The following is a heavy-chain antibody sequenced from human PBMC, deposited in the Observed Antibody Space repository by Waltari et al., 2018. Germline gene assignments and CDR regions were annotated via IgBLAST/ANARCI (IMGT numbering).Heavy chain of an antibody. D-gene: IGHD1-26*01. Sequence: QLQLQESGPGLVKPSETLSFTCTVSGGSINTNPYYWGWIRQPPGRGLEWIGTVYYNGATYNTPSLKSRVTISIDTSRNQFSLKLTSVTAADTAVYYCARELRTTSSRGAYWGQGALVTVSS. J-gene: IGHJ4*02. V-gene: IGHV4-39*07. CDR3: ARELRTTSSRGAY. CDR2: VYYNGAT. CDR1: GGSINTNPYY.